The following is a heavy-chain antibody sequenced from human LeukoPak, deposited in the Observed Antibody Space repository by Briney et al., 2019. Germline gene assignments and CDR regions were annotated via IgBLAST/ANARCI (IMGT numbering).Heavy chain of an antibody. V-gene: IGHV1-2*02. CDR1: GYTFTGYY. J-gene: IGHJ6*03. CDR2: INPNSGGT. D-gene: IGHD3-22*01. Sequence: ASVKVSCKASGYTFTGYYMHWVRQAPGQGLEWMGWINPNSGGTNYAQKFQGRVTMTRDTSISTAYMELSRLRSDDTAVYYCARAYYDSSGYRYYYMDVWGKGTTVTVSS. CDR3: ARAYYDSSGYRYYYMDV.